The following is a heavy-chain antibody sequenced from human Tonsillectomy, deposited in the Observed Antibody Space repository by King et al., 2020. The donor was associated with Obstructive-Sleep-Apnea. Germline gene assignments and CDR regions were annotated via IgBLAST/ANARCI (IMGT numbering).Heavy chain of an antibody. CDR1: GFTFSDYY. V-gene: IGHV3-11*01. Sequence: VQLVESGGGLVKPGGSLRLSCAASGFTFSDYYMSWIRQAPGKGLEWVSYISSSGSTIYYADSVKGRFTISRDNAKNSLYLQMNSLRAEDTAVYYCARSPRGSGSDHYYYYYGMDVWGQGTTVTVSS. J-gene: IGHJ6*02. D-gene: IGHD1-26*01. CDR2: ISSSGSTI. CDR3: ARSPRGSGSDHYYYYYGMDV.